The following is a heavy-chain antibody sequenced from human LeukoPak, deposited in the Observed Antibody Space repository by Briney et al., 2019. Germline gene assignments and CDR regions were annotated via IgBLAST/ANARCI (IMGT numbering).Heavy chain of an antibody. CDR2: IYYSGST. V-gene: IGHV4-31*03. CDR1: GGSISSGGYY. J-gene: IGHJ6*02. CDR3: ARDASYDSSYYYGMDV. D-gene: IGHD3-22*01. Sequence: PSETLSLTCTVSGGSISSGGYYWSWIRQHPGKGLEWIGYIYYSGSTYYNPSLKSRVTISVDTSKNQFSLKLTSVTAADTAVYYCARDASYDSSYYYGMDVWGQGTTVTVSS.